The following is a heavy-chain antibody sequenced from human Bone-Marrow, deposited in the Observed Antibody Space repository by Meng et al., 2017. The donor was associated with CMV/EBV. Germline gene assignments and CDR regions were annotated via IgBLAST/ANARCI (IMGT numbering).Heavy chain of an antibody. Sequence: GESLKISCAASGFTFSTYTMSWVRRAPGKGLEWVSRIRGSDGIASYADSVKGRFTISRDNSKNTLYLQMNSLRAEDTAVYYCAKGRYYDSSGSLGSDYWGQGTLVTVSS. J-gene: IGHJ4*02. CDR2: IRGSDGIA. CDR1: GFTFSTYT. V-gene: IGHV3-23*01. CDR3: AKGRYYDSSGSLGSDY. D-gene: IGHD3-22*01.